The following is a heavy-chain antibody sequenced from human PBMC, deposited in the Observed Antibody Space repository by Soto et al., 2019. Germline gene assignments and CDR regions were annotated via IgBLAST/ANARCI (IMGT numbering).Heavy chain of an antibody. J-gene: IGHJ4*02. Sequence: ASETLSLTCAVSGGSISSSNWWSWVRQPPGKGLEWIGEIYHSGSTNYNPSLKSRVTISVDKSKNQFSLKLSSVTAADTAVYYCARGRELERRSPNFDYWGQGTLVTVSS. V-gene: IGHV4-4*02. CDR3: ARGRELERRSPNFDY. CDR1: GGSISSSNW. CDR2: IYHSGST. D-gene: IGHD1-1*01.